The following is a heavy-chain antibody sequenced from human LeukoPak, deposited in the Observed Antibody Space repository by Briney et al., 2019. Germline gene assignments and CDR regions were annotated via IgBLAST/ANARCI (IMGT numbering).Heavy chain of an antibody. CDR3: ARLGGYHDPPDY. V-gene: IGHV4-39*01. CDR2: IHYSGRT. J-gene: IGHJ4*02. Sequence: SETLSLTCTVSGGSISSPTYYWAWIRHPPGQELEWMKTIHYSGRTYDNPSLKSRFNMSVDTSKNQFFLKLSSVTAADTAVYYCARLGGYHDPPDYWGQGTLVTVSS. D-gene: IGHD3-16*02. CDR1: GGSISSPTYY.